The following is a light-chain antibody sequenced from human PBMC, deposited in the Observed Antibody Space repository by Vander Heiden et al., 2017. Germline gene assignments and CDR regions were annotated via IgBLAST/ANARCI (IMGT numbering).Light chain of an antibody. Sequence: SALTQPASVSGSPGQSLTISCTGTSSDVGGYKYVPWYQQHPGKAPKVMIYEVSNRPSGVSNRFSGSKSGNTASLTISGLQAEDEADYYCMSYTSSSTWVFGGGTKLTVL. CDR2: EVS. CDR1: SSDVGGYKY. V-gene: IGLV2-14*01. CDR3: MSYTSSSTWV. J-gene: IGLJ3*02.